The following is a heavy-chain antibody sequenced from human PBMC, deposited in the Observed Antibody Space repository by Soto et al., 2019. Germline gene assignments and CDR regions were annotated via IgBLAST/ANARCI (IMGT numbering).Heavy chain of an antibody. CDR1: GFTFDDYA. D-gene: IGHD5-12*01. CDR3: AKDRMATIRGWSTIGGDFDY. Sequence: PGGSLRLSCAASGFTFDDYAMHWVRQAPGKGLEWVSGISWNSGSIGYADSVKGRFTISRDNAKNSLYLQMNSLRAEDTALYYCAKDRMATIRGWSTIGGDFDYWGQGTLVTVSS. V-gene: IGHV3-9*01. CDR2: ISWNSGSI. J-gene: IGHJ4*02.